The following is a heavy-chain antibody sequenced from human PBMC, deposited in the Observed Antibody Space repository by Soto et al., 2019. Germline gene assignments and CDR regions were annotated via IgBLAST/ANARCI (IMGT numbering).Heavy chain of an antibody. CDR1: GFTFSRYA. D-gene: IGHD3-3*01. V-gene: IGHV3-23*01. CDR3: AKSPRLERWSGYSY. J-gene: IGHJ4*02. Sequence: EVQLLESGGGLVQPGGSLRLSCAASGFTFSRYAMSWVRQAPGKGLEWVSAISGSGGSTYYADSVKGRFTISRDNSKNTLYLQMNSLRAEDTAVYYCAKSPRLERWSGYSYWGQGTLVTVSS. CDR2: ISGSGGST.